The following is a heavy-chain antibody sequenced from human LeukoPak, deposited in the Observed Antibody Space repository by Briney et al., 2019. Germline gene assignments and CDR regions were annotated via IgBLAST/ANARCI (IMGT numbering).Heavy chain of an antibody. D-gene: IGHD6-13*01. Sequence: PGGSLRLSCAASGFTFSSYGMSWVRQALGKGLEWVSAISGSGGSTYYADSVKGRFTISRDNSKNTLYLQMNSLRAEDTAVYYCARTLVETAAGHDAFDIWGQGTMVTVSS. CDR3: ARTLVETAAGHDAFDI. CDR1: GFTFSSYG. V-gene: IGHV3-23*01. CDR2: ISGSGGST. J-gene: IGHJ3*02.